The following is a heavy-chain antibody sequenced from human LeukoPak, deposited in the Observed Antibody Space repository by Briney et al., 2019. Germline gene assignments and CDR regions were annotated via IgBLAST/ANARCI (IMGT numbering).Heavy chain of an antibody. V-gene: IGHV1-58*02. J-gene: IGHJ6*03. CDR2: IVVGSGNT. CDR1: GFTFTSSA. Sequence: SVKVSCKASGFTFTSSAMQWVRQARGQRLEWIGWIVVGSGNTNYAQKFQGRVTITADKSTSTAYMELSSLRSEDTAVYYCARVGITVGYYYYMDVWGKGTTVTVSS. D-gene: IGHD1-26*01. CDR3: ARVGITVGYYYYMDV.